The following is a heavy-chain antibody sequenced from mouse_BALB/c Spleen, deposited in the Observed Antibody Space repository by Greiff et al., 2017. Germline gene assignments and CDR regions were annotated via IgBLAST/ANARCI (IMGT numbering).Heavy chain of an antibody. D-gene: IGHD2-14*01. V-gene: IGHV5-6-3*01. J-gene: IGHJ4*01. CDR1: GFTFSSYG. Sequence: EVKLVESGGGLVQPGGSLKLSCAASGFTFSSYGMSWVRQTPDKRLELVATINSNGGSTYYPDSVKGRFTISRDNAKNTLYLQMSSLKSEDTAMYYCARDKVPPYYAMDYWGQGTSVTVSS. CDR2: INSNGGST. CDR3: ARDKVPPYYAMDY.